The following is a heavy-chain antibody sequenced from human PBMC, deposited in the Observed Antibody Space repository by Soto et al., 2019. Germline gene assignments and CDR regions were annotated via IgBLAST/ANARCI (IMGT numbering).Heavy chain of an antibody. CDR1: GGTFSSYA. D-gene: IGHD6-6*01. V-gene: IGHV1-69*12. Sequence: QVQLVQSGAEVKKPGSSVKVSCKASGGTFSSYAISWVRQPPGQGLEWMGGISPIFGTANYAQKFQGRVRIPADESTRTAEREVRSPLSEDTALYYCVSHGRQLVDYYYGLDVWGQGTTVTVSS. CDR2: ISPIFGTA. CDR3: VSHGRQLVDYYYGLDV. J-gene: IGHJ6*02.